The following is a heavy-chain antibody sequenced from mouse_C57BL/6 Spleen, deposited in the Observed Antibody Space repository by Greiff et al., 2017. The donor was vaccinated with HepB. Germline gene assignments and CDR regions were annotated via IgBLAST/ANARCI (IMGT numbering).Heavy chain of an antibody. V-gene: IGHV1-26*01. CDR1: GYTFTDYY. J-gene: IGHJ2*01. CDR3: ARIGTGTIYFDY. CDR2: INPNNGGT. Sequence: VQLQQSGPELVKPGASVKISCKASGYTFTDYYMNWVKQSHGKSLEWIGDINPNNGGTSYNQKFKGKATLTVDKSSSTAYMELRSLTSEDSAVYYCARIGTGTIYFDYWGQGTTLTVSS. D-gene: IGHD4-1*01.